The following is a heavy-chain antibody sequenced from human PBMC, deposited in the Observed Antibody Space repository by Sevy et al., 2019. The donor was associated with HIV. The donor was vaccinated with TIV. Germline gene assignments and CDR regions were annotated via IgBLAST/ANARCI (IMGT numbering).Heavy chain of an antibody. V-gene: IGHV3-33*01. CDR1: GFTFSTYG. CDR3: ARDLEFYDYGDYGPAFMPDY. CDR2: IWFDGSNT. D-gene: IGHD4-17*01. Sequence: GGSLLSCAASGFTFSTYGMHWVRQAPGKGLEWVAVIWFDGSNTYYADSVKGRFTISRDIAKNTLHLQMNSLRVEDTAVYYCARDLEFYDYGDYGPAFMPDYWGQGTLVTVSS. J-gene: IGHJ4*02.